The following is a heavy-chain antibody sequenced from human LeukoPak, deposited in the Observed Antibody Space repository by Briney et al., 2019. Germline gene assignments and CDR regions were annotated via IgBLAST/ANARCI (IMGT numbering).Heavy chain of an antibody. CDR2: IYYSGST. J-gene: IGHJ6*03. Sequence: SETLSLTCTVSGGSISSYYWSWIRQPPGKGLEWIGYIYYSGSTNYNPSLKSRVTISVDTSKNQFSLKLSSVTAADTAVYYCARGYSSVRAYMDVWGKGTTVTVSS. V-gene: IGHV4-59*01. CDR1: GGSISSYY. CDR3: ARGYSSVRAYMDV. D-gene: IGHD5-18*01.